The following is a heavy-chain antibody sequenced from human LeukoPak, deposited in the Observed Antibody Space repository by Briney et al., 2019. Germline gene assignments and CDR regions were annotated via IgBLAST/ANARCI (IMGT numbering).Heavy chain of an antibody. V-gene: IGHV4-39*01. CDR2: IFYSGST. CDR1: GGSISSNSYY. D-gene: IGHD4-17*01. CDR3: ARQRWDLTTYNWFDP. J-gene: IGHJ5*02. Sequence: SETLSLTCTVSGGSISSNSYYWAWIRQPPGMGLEWIGSIFYSGSTYYNPSLKSRVTISVDTSKNQFSLKVNSVTAADTAVYYCARQRWDLTTYNWFDPWGQGTLVTVSS.